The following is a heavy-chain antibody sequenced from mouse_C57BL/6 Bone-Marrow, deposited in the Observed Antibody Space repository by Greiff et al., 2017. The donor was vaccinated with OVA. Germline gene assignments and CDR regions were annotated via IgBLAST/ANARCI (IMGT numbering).Heavy chain of an antibody. V-gene: IGHV1-81*01. Sequence: VQGVESGAELARPGASVKLSCKASGYTFTSYGISWVKQRTGQGLEWIGEIYPRSGNTYYNEKFKGKATLTADKSSSTAYMELRSLTSEDSAVYFRARELFYYYGSMYYFDYWGQGTTLTVSS. CDR1: GYTFTSYG. D-gene: IGHD1-1*01. CDR3: ARELFYYYGSMYYFDY. CDR2: IYPRSGNT. J-gene: IGHJ2*01.